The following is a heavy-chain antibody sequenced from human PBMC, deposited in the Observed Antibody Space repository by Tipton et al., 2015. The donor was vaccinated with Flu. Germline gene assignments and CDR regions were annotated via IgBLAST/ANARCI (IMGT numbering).Heavy chain of an antibody. D-gene: IGHD6-6*01. V-gene: IGHV4-39*07. J-gene: IGHJ4*02. Sequence: TLSLTCTVSGDSISTTIYYWGWVRQPPGKGLEWIGSIYYSGTTYYNPSLKSRVTISVDTSKNQFSLKVSSVTAADTAIYYCARDPWAVPYYFDYWGQGTLITVSS. CDR1: GDSISTTIYY. CDR3: ARDPWAVPYYFDY. CDR2: IYYSGTT.